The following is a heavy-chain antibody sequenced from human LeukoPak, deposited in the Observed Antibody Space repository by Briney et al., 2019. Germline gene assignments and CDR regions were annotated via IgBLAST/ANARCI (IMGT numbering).Heavy chain of an antibody. CDR3: AREDSSGSTDY. D-gene: IGHD3-22*01. CDR1: GGSISSGDYF. CDR2: IYYSGST. V-gene: IGHV4-30-4*01. J-gene: IGHJ4*02. Sequence: PSETLSLTCTVSGGSISSGDYFWSWIRQPPGKGLEWIGYIYYSGSTYYNPSLRSRVTIPVDTSKNQFSLKLSSVTAADTAVYYCAREDSSGSTDYWGQGTLVTVSS.